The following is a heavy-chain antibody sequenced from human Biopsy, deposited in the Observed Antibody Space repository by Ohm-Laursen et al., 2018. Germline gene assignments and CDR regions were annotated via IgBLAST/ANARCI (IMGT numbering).Heavy chain of an antibody. J-gene: IGHJ4*02. CDR2: ISGSGTTI. Sequence: SLRLSCAASGFTFSDYYMSWIRQAPGKGLEWLLYISGSGTTIFYADSVKGRFTVSRDNAKNSLYLQMNSLTVEDTAVYYCARDGAGSYHDYWGQGTLVTVSS. D-gene: IGHD3-10*01. CDR1: GFTFSDYY. CDR3: ARDGAGSYHDY. V-gene: IGHV3-11*01.